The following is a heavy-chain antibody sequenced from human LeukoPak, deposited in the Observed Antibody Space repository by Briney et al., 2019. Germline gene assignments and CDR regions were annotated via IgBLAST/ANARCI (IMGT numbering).Heavy chain of an antibody. Sequence: SETLSLTCTVSGGSISSYYWSWIRQPPGKGLEWIGYIYSSGSTNHNPSLKSRVTISVDTSKNQFSLKLSSVTAADTAVYYYARVADDFWSGSQYYFDYWGQGTLVTVSS. D-gene: IGHD3-3*01. CDR1: GGSISSYY. J-gene: IGHJ4*02. CDR2: IYSSGST. CDR3: ARVADDFWSGSQYYFDY. V-gene: IGHV4-59*01.